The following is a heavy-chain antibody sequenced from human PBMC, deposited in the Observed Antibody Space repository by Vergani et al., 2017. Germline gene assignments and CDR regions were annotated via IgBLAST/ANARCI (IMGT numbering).Heavy chain of an antibody. J-gene: IGHJ4*02. CDR3: ARGLSGSYYVGAFDY. Sequence: QVQLQQWGAGLLKPSETLSLTCAVYGGSFSGYYWSWIRQPPGKWLEWIGEINHSGSTNYNPSLKSRVTISVDTSQNQFSLKLSAVTAADTAVYYCARGLSGSYYVGAFDYWGQGTLVTVAS. V-gene: IGHV4-34*01. CDR2: INHSGST. D-gene: IGHD1-26*01. CDR1: GGSFSGYY.